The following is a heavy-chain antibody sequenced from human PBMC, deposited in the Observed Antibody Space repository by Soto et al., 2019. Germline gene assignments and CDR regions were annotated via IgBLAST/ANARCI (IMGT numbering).Heavy chain of an antibody. V-gene: IGHV3-30*03. CDR1: GFTFRSYG. D-gene: IGHD2-21*01. J-gene: IGHJ6*02. CDR3: SIDRLFVGCMDV. Sequence: PGGSLRLSCAASGFTFRSYGMHWVRQAPGKGLEWVAVISYDGSNKYYADSVKGRFTISRDNSKNTLYLQMNSLRAEDTAVYYCSIDRLFVGCMDVWGQGTTGTGSS. CDR2: ISYDGSNK.